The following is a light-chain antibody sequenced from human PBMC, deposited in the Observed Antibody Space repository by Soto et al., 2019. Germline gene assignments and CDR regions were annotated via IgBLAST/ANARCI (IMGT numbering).Light chain of an antibody. CDR3: SSYTTSSLWV. V-gene: IGLV2-14*01. CDR2: EVS. CDR1: NNDVGYNY. J-gene: IGLJ3*02. Sequence: QSVLTQPASVSGSPGQSITISCTGTNNDVGYNYVSWFQQHPGKAPKLILYEVSNRPSGVSHRFSGSKSGNTASLTISGLQAEDEADYYCSSYTTSSLWVFGGGTKLTVL.